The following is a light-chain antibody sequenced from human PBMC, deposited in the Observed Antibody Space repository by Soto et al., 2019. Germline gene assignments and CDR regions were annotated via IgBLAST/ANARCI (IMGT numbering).Light chain of an antibody. J-gene: IGKJ4*01. V-gene: IGKV1-33*01. CDR3: HQYDNLPLT. CDR2: DAS. Sequence: DVQMTQSPSSLSASVGDRGTITCQASQDISNYLNWYQQKPGKAPKLLIYDASNVETGVPSRFIGSGSGTYMTGTISSLQPADIETDYGHQYDNLPLTFGGGTKVE. CDR1: QDISNY.